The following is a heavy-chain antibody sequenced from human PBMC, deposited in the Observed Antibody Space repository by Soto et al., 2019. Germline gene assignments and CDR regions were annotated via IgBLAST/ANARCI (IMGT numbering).Heavy chain of an antibody. CDR2: LYYNGNT. D-gene: IGHD7-27*01. J-gene: IGHJ4*02. CDR1: GGSISNHY. V-gene: IGHV4-59*11. Sequence: QVQLQESGPGLVKPSETLSLTCSVSGGSISNHYWSWIRQPPGKGLEWIGYLYYNGNTNYNPSLNRRVTMSVDTSKTQISLKLTTVTAADTDVYYCTRANWYYEYWGQGTLVTVSS. CDR3: TRANWYYEY.